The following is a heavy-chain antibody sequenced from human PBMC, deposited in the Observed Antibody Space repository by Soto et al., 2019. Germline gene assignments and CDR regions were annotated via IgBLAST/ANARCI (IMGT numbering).Heavy chain of an antibody. V-gene: IGHV3-23*01. CDR2: ISGSGGST. D-gene: IGHD3-10*01. CDR3: AGGRRHYGSGVCRRDV. Sequence: EVQLLESGGGLVQPGGSLRLSCAASGFTFSSYAMTWVRQAPGKGLEWVSGISGSGGSTYYADSVKGRFTISRDNSKNTLYLQMNSLRAEDTAVYYCAGGRRHYGSGVCRRDVWGQGTTVTVSS. CDR1: GFTFSSYA. J-gene: IGHJ6*02.